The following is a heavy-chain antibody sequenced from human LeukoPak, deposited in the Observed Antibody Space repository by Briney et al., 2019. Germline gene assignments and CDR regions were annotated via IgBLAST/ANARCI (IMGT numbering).Heavy chain of an antibody. V-gene: IGHV4-34*01. Sequence: SETLSLTCAVYGGSFSGYYWSWIRQPPGKGLEWIGEINHSGSTNYNPSLKSQVTISVDTSKNQFSLKLSSVTAADTAVYYCARSPRDGYSPQPINRGPFDPWGQGTLVTVSS. CDR1: GGSFSGYY. CDR3: ARSPRDGYSPQPINRGPFDP. CDR2: INHSGST. D-gene: IGHD5-24*01. J-gene: IGHJ5*02.